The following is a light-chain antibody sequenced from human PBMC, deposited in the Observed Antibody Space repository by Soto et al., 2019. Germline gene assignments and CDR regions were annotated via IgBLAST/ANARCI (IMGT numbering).Light chain of an antibody. Sequence: DIQMTQSPSSLSASVGDRVTITCRASQSISSYLNWYQQKPGKAPKLLIYAASSLQSGVPSRFSGSGSGTDFTLTISSLQHEDFATYSWQQSYSTPPTFGQGTKVEIK. CDR1: QSISSY. V-gene: IGKV1-39*01. CDR2: AAS. J-gene: IGKJ1*01. CDR3: QQSYSTPPT.